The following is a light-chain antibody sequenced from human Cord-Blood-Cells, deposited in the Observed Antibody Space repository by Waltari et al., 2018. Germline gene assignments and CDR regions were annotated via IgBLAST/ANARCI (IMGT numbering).Light chain of an antibody. J-gene: IGKJ5*01. CDR3: QQRSNWPIT. CDR2: DAS. V-gene: IGKV3-11*01. Sequence: EIVLTQSPATLSLSPGERATLSCRASQSVSSYLAWYQQKPGQAPRILIYDASNRATGIPARFSGSGSGTDFTLTISSLEPEDFAVYYCQQRSNWPITFAQGTRLEIK. CDR1: QSVSSY.